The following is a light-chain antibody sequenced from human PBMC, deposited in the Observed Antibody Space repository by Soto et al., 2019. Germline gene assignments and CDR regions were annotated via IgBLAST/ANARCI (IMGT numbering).Light chain of an antibody. CDR1: QSVSSN. CDR3: QHYYNWRT. CDR2: GAS. Sequence: EIVMTQSPATLSVSPGERATLSCRASQSVSSNLAWYQQKPDQAPRLLIYGASTRATGVPARFSGSGSGTEFTLTFTSLQSEDFAVYYCQHYYNWRTFGQGTKLEIK. J-gene: IGKJ2*01. V-gene: IGKV3-15*01.